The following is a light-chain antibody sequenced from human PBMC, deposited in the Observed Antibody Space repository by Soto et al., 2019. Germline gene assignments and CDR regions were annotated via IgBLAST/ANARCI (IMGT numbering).Light chain of an antibody. J-gene: IGLJ2*01. CDR1: KLGDKY. Sequence: SYELTQPPSVSVSPGQTASITCSGDKLGDKYACWYQQKPGQSPVLVIYQDSKRPSGIPERFSGSNSGNTATLTISGTQAMDAADYYCQAWDSSTVVVGGGTQLNVL. CDR3: QAWDSSTVV. V-gene: IGLV3-1*01. CDR2: QDS.